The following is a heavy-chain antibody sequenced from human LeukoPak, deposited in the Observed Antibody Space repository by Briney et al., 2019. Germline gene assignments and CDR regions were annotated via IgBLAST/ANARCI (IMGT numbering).Heavy chain of an antibody. CDR2: IWRDGSNK. J-gene: IGHJ4*02. Sequence: GGSLRLSCAASGFNFAGYGMHWVRQAPGKGLEWVAIIWRDGSNKFYADSVKGRFAISRDNTENTMFLQMNNLRAEDTAVYYCVRDGVATTAFFGYFDYWGQGTLVTVSS. D-gene: IGHD3-3*01. CDR3: VRDGVATTAFFGYFDY. CDR1: GFNFAGYG. V-gene: IGHV3-33*01.